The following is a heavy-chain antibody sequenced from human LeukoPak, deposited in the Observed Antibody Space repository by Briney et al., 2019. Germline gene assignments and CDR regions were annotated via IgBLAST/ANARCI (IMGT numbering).Heavy chain of an antibody. V-gene: IGHV4-34*01. Sequence: SETLSLTCAVYGGSFSGYYWSWIRQPPGKGLEWIGSIYYSGSTYYNPSLKSRVTISVDTSKNQFSLKLSSVTAADTAVYYCARRTYYDFWSGYDSSYGYFDLGGRGTLVTVSS. CDR1: GGSFSGYY. D-gene: IGHD3-3*01. CDR3: ARRTYYDFWSGYDSSYGYFDL. J-gene: IGHJ2*01. CDR2: IYYSGST.